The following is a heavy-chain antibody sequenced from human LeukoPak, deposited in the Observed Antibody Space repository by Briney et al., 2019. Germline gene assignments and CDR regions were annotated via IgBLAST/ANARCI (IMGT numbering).Heavy chain of an antibody. Sequence: PGGSLRLSCAASGFTFSSYWMHWVRQAPGKGLVWVSRINSDGTSTTYADSVKGRFTISRDNAKNSLYLQMNSLRDEDTALYYCIRDLFDDYSLDYWGQGALVTVSS. CDR3: IRDLFDDYSLDY. J-gene: IGHJ4*02. CDR2: INSDGTST. CDR1: GFTFSSYW. D-gene: IGHD4-11*01. V-gene: IGHV3-74*03.